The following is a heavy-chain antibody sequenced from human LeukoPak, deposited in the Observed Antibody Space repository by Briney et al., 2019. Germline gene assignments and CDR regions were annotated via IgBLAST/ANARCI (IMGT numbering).Heavy chain of an antibody. Sequence: PGGSLRLSCAASGFTFTKYWMTWVRQAPGKGLEWVSSISSSSSYIYYADSVKGRFTISRDNAKNSLYLQMNSLRAEDTAVYYCARSAGGYYGSDGSGMDVWGQGTTVTVSS. J-gene: IGHJ6*02. CDR1: GFTFTKYW. D-gene: IGHD3-10*01. V-gene: IGHV3-21*01. CDR3: ARSAGGYYGSDGSGMDV. CDR2: ISSSSSYI.